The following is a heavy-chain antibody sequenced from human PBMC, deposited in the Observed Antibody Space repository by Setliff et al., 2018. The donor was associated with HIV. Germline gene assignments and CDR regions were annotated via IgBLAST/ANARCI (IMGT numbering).Heavy chain of an antibody. D-gene: IGHD5-18*01. CDR3: ARHTGGYTYSYDNYFDY. Sequence: SETLSLTCTVSGDFFSSDYYWGWIRQSPGKGLEWIGSIYQSGSTYYNPSLKSRVTISVDTSKNQFSLKVDSVTAADTAVYYCARHTGGYTYSYDNYFDYWGQGTLVTVS. J-gene: IGHJ4*02. CDR2: IYQSGST. V-gene: IGHV4-38-2*02. CDR1: GDFFSSDYY.